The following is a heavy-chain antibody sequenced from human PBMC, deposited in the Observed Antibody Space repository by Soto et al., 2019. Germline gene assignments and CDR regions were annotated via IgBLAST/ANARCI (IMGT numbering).Heavy chain of an antibody. CDR1: GYTFTSYG. Sequence: ASVKVSCKASGYTFTSYGISWVRQAPGQGLEWMGWISAYNGNTNYAQKLQGRVTMTTDTSTSTAYMELRSLRSDDTAVYYCARVKRYSGYHWWLLEIDYLGQGTLVTVSS. V-gene: IGHV1-18*01. J-gene: IGHJ4*02. D-gene: IGHD5-12*01. CDR3: ARVKRYSGYHWWLLEIDY. CDR2: ISAYNGNT.